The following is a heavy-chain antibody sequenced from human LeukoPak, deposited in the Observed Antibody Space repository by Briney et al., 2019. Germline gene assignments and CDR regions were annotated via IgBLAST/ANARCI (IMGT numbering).Heavy chain of an antibody. V-gene: IGHV3-21*01. D-gene: IGHD1-1*01. CDR1: GFTFSSYS. Sequence: PGGSLRLSCAASGFTFSSYSMNWVRQAPGKGLEWVSSISSSSSYIYYADSVKGRFTISRDNAKNSLYLQMNSLRADDTAVYYCARLTGTTGFDYWGQGTLVIVSS. CDR3: ARLTGTTGFDY. CDR2: ISSSSSYI. J-gene: IGHJ4*02.